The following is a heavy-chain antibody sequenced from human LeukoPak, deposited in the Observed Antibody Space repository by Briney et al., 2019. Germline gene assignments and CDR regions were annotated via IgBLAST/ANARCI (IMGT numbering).Heavy chain of an antibody. V-gene: IGHV3-15*01. J-gene: IGHJ4*02. CDR2: IKSKTDGGTT. CDR1: GFTFSNAW. Sequence: TGGSLRLSCAASGFTFSNAWMSWVRQAPGKGLEWVGRIKSKTDGGTTDYAAPVKGRFTISRDDSKNTLYLQMNSLKTEDTALYYCATEYYGSYNYWGQGTLVTVSS. CDR3: ATEYYGSYNY. D-gene: IGHD1-26*01.